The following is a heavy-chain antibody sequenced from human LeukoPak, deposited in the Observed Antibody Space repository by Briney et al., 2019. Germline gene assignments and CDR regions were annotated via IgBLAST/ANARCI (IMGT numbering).Heavy chain of an antibody. D-gene: IGHD2-21*01. Sequence: GGSLRLSCAASGFTFSTIGMTWVRQAPGKGLEWVASINEDGSEIHYVDSVKGRFTISRDNAKDSLYLQMNSLTAEDTAMYYCVRAYHPGGWFDPWGQGTLVTVSS. CDR3: VRAYHPGGWFDP. CDR2: INEDGSEI. J-gene: IGHJ5*02. CDR1: GFTFSTIG. V-gene: IGHV3-7*04.